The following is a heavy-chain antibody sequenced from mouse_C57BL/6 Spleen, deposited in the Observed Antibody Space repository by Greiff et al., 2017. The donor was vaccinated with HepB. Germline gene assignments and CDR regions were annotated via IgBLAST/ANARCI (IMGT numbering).Heavy chain of an antibody. D-gene: IGHD2-1*01. CDR2: INPGSGGT. J-gene: IGHJ1*03. Sequence: VKLQQSGAELVRPGTSVKVSCKASGYAFTNYLIEWVKQRPGQGLEWIGVINPGSGGTNYNEKFKGKATLTADKSSSTAYMQLSSLTSEDSAVYFCARDGNYGNFDVWGTGTTVTVSS. V-gene: IGHV1-54*01. CDR1: GYAFTNYL. CDR3: ARDGNYGNFDV.